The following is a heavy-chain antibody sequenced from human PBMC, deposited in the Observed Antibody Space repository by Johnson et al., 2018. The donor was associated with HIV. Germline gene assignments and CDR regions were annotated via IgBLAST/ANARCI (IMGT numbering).Heavy chain of an antibody. CDR1: GFTFDDYG. J-gene: IGHJ3*02. D-gene: IGHD3-3*01. V-gene: IGHV3-20*01. CDR2: INWNGGSI. Sequence: VHLVESGGGVARPGGSLRLSCVASGFTFDDYGMSWVRQAPGKGLAWVSGINWNGGSIHYADSVKGRFTISRDNAKKSLYLQMNSLRAEDTALYHCARVTIFGVVIDHDAFDIWGQGAMVTVSS. CDR3: ARVTIFGVVIDHDAFDI.